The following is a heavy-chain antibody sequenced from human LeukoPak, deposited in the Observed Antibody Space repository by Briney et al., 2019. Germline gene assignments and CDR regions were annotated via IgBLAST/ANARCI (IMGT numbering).Heavy chain of an antibody. V-gene: IGHV3-7*01. CDR1: GFTFSSYW. CDR2: IKQDGSEK. Sequence: HPGGSLRLSCAASGFTFSSYWMSWVRQAPGKGLEWVANIKQDGSEKYYVDSVKGRFTISRDNAKNSLYLQMNSLRAEDTAVYYCARWSQFGSSSVGAHHFDHWGQGTLVTFSS. J-gene: IGHJ4*02. CDR3: ARWSQFGSSSVGAHHFDH. D-gene: IGHD6-6*01.